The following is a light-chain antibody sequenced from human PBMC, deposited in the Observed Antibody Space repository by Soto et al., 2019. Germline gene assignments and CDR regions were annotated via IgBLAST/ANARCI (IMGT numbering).Light chain of an antibody. J-gene: IGKJ5*01. CDR1: QSIRSN. Sequence: EIVMTQSPATLSVSPGERATLSCRASQSIRSNLAWYQQKPGQAPRLLISGASTRATGIPVRFSGSGSGTEFTLNISSLQSEDFAVYYCQQYENWPSITFGQGTRLEIK. CDR2: GAS. V-gene: IGKV3-15*01. CDR3: QQYENWPSIT.